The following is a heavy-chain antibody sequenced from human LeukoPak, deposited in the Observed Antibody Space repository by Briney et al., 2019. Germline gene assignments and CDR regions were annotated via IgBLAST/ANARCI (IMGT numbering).Heavy chain of an antibody. V-gene: IGHV3-21*01. D-gene: IGHD1-26*01. CDR2: ISSSSSYI. Sequence: GGSLSLSGAASGFTFFSMNWVRQAPGKGLEWVSSISSSSSYIYYADSVKGRFTISRDNAKNSLYMQINSLRAEDTALYYCARPRVGATNFFDYWGQGTLVTVSS. CDR1: GFTFFS. J-gene: IGHJ4*02. CDR3: ARPRVGATNFFDY.